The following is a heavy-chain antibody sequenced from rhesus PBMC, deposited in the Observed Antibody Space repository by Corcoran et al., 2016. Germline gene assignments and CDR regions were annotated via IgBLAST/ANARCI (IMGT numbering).Heavy chain of an antibody. D-gene: IGHD3-34*01. CDR3: ARHPYWGSGYFDY. V-gene: IGHV3-110*02. Sequence: EVQLVESGGGLVQPGGSLRLSCAASGFTFSDHYIDWVRTAPGKGLEWVSSISSGSCSTTLYPDSVKGRFTISRDNAKNTVYLQMNSLRAEDTAVYYCARHPYWGSGYFDYWGQGVLVTVSS. CDR2: ISSGSCSTT. CDR1: GFTFSDHY. J-gene: IGHJ4*01.